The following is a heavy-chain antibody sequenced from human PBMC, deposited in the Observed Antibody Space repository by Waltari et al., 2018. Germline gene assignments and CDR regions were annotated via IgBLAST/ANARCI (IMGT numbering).Heavy chain of an antibody. V-gene: IGHV1-46*01. J-gene: IGHJ5*02. CDR2: INPSGGST. D-gene: IGHD2-2*01. Sequence: QVQLVQSGAEVKKPGASVKVSCKASGYTFTSYYMHWVRQAPGQGLEWMGIINPSGGSTSYAQKFQGRVTMTRDTSTSTVYMELSSLRSEDTAVYYCARGYCSSTSCRNWFDPWGQGTLVTVSS. CDR1: GYTFTSYY. CDR3: ARGYCSSTSCRNWFDP.